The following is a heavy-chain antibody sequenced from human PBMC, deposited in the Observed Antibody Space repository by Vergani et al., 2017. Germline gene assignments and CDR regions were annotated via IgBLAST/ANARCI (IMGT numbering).Heavy chain of an antibody. D-gene: IGHD2-2*01. J-gene: IGHJ4*02. Sequence: QLQLHKSGPGLVKPSETLSLTCTLSGGSISSSSHFWGWLRQTPGKGLEWIGSIYYSGSTYYNPSLKSRVTISVDTSKNQFSLKLSSVTAADTAVYYCAGRRVPADPDYWGQGTLVTVSS. CDR2: IYYSGST. CDR3: AGRRVPADPDY. CDR1: GGSISSSSHF. V-gene: IGHV4-39*01.